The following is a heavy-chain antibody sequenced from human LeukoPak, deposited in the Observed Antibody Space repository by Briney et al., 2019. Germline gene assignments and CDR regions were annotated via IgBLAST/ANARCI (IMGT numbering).Heavy chain of an antibody. CDR2: INHSGST. J-gene: IGHJ4*02. CDR3: ARGGPHLRGALLTPTLPYFDY. V-gene: IGHV4-34*01. D-gene: IGHD3-10*01. CDR1: GGSLSGFY. Sequence: SETLSLTCAVYGGSLSGFYWSWIRQPPGKGLEWIGEINHSGSTNYNPSLKSRVTISVDTSKNQFSLKLSSVTAADTAVYYCARGGPHLRGALLTPTLPYFDYWGQGTLVTVSS.